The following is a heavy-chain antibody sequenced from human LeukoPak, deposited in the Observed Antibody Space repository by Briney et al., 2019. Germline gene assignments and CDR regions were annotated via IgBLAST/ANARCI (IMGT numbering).Heavy chain of an antibody. CDR2: ISSSGSTI. Sequence: PGGSLRLSCAASGFTFSSYEMNWVRQAPGKGLEWVSYISSSGSTIYYADSVKGRFTISRDNAKNSLYLQMNSLRAEDTAVYYCARSRGYDSSGYSNAFDIWGQGTMVTVSS. CDR1: GFTFSSYE. J-gene: IGHJ3*02. CDR3: ARSRGYDSSGYSNAFDI. V-gene: IGHV3-48*03. D-gene: IGHD3-22*01.